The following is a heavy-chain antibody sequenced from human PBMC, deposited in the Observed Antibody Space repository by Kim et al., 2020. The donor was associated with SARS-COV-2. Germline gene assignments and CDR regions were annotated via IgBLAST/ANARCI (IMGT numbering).Heavy chain of an antibody. CDR2: INWNGGST. J-gene: IGHJ3*02. Sequence: GGSLRLSCAASGFTFDDYGMSWVRQAPGKGLEWVSGINWNGGSTGYADSVKGRFTISRDNAKNSLYLQMNSLRAEDTALYYCARDLIYAGYSSSWPDAFDIWGQGTMVTVSS. V-gene: IGHV3-20*04. CDR3: ARDLIYAGYSSSWPDAFDI. D-gene: IGHD6-13*01. CDR1: GFTFDDYG.